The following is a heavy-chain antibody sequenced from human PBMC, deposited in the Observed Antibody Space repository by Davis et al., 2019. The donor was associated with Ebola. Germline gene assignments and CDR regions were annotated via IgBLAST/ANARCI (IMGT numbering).Heavy chain of an antibody. CDR1: RYTFTNFG. J-gene: IGHJ5*02. V-gene: IGHV1-18*04. Sequence: SVNVSCKASRYTFTNFGINRVRHAPGQGLEWMGWNRAYNGNTNYARKFQGRVIMTTDKSTSPAYMELRSLRSDDTAVYYCARDVSMVRGGWFDPWGQGTLVTVSS. D-gene: IGHD3-10*01. CDR2: NRAYNGNT. CDR3: ARDVSMVRGGWFDP.